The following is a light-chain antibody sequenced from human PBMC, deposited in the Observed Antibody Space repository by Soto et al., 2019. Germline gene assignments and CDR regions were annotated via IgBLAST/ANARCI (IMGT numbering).Light chain of an antibody. J-gene: IGKJ3*01. Sequence: EIVLTQSPGTLSLSPGERATLSCRASQSVSSNYLAWYQQRPGQAPRLLIFGASYRAAGIPDRFSGSGYGTDFILTISRLEPDDCAVYYCQHYGSSPPEFTFGPGTKGDSK. CDR1: QSVSSNY. CDR2: GAS. V-gene: IGKV3-20*01. CDR3: QHYGSSPPEFT.